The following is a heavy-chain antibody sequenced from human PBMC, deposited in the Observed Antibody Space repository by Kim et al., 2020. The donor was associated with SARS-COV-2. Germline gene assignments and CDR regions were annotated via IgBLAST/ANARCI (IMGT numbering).Heavy chain of an antibody. V-gene: IGHV3-15*01. J-gene: IGHJ4*02. CDR2: IKSKTDGGTT. Sequence: GGSLRLSCAASGFTFSNAWMSWVRQAPGKGLEWVGRIKSKTDGGTTDYAAPVKGRFTISRDDSKNTLYLQMNSLKTEDTAVYYCTTGYYYDSSAHKSYWGQGTLVTVSS. D-gene: IGHD3-22*01. CDR1: GFTFSNAW. CDR3: TTGYYYDSSAHKSY.